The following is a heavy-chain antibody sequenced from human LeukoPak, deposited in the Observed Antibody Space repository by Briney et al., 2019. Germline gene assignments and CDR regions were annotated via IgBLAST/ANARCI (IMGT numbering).Heavy chain of an antibody. J-gene: IGHJ3*02. CDR3: AREVETGPAAFDI. Sequence: GGSLRLSCAASGFTFSNYAMHWVRQAPGKGLEYVSAISSNGGSTYHANSVKGRFTISRDNSKNTLYLQMGSLRAEDMAVYYCAREVETGPAAFDIWGQGTTVTVSS. D-gene: IGHD3-10*01. CDR1: GFTFSNYA. V-gene: IGHV3-64*01. CDR2: ISSNGGST.